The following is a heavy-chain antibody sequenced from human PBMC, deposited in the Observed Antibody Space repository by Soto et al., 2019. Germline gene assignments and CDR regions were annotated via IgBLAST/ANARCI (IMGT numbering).Heavy chain of an antibody. D-gene: IGHD2-2*02. J-gene: IGHJ5*02. CDR1: GYTFTGYY. V-gene: IGHV1-2*02. CDR2: INPNSGGT. CDR3: ARDLGGCSSTSCYMWFDP. Sequence: ASVKVSCKASGYTFTGYYMHWVRQAPGQGLEWMGWINPNSGGTNYAQKFQGRVTMTRDTSISTAYMELSRLRSDDTAVYYCARDLGGCSSTSCYMWFDPWGQGTLVTVSS.